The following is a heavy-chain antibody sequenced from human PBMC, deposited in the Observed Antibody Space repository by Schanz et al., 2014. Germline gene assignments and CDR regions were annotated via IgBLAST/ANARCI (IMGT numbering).Heavy chain of an antibody. CDR2: INAANGNT. CDR1: GYSFISHA. D-gene: IGHD6-13*01. J-gene: IGHJ4*02. CDR3: ASSGAGYSSSWDFDY. V-gene: IGHV1-3*01. Sequence: QVQLVQSGAEVKKPGASVKVSCKASGYSFISHAIHWVRQAPGQRLEWMGWINAANGNTRYSQKFQGRVTITRDTSASTAYMELSGLRSEDTAVYYCASSGAGYSSSWDFDYWGQGTLVTVSS.